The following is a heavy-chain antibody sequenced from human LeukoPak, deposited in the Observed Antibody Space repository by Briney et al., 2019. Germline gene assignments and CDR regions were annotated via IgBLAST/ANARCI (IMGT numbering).Heavy chain of an antibody. D-gene: IGHD5-24*01. CDR1: GFTFSSYS. CDR3: ARDLGYKDYVSAFDI. V-gene: IGHV3-48*01. Sequence: GGSLRLXCAASGFTFSSYSMNRVRQAPGKGLEWVSYISSSSSTIYYADSVKGRFTISRDNAKNSLYLHMNSLRAEDTALYFCARDLGYKDYVSAFDIWGQRTMVTVSS. CDR2: ISSSSSTI. J-gene: IGHJ3*02.